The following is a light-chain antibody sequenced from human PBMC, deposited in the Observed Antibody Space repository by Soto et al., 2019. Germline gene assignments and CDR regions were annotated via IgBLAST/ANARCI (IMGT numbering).Light chain of an antibody. CDR2: AAS. Sequence: IQMTQSPSSLSASVRYRVTITCRASQDIGNDLGWYQQKPGKAPNLLIYAASSLESGVSSRFSGSGSGTDFTPTISSLQPEDFATYFCQQAYSTLWTFGQGTQLDI. J-gene: IGKJ1*01. V-gene: IGKV1-39*01. CDR1: QDIGND. CDR3: QQAYSTLWT.